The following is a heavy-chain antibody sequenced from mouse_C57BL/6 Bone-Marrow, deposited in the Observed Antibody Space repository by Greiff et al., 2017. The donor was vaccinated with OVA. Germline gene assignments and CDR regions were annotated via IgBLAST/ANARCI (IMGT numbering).Heavy chain of an antibody. Sequence: EVQLQESGAELVRPGSSVKMSCKTSGYTFTSYGINWVKQRPGQGLEWIGYICIGNGYTEYNEKFKGKATLTSDTSSSTAYMQLSSLTSEDSAIDFCARDETGRGDYWGQGTSVTVSS. CDR3: ARDETGRGDY. D-gene: IGHD4-1*01. CDR1: GYTFTSYG. CDR2: ICIGNGYT. V-gene: IGHV1-58*01. J-gene: IGHJ4*01.